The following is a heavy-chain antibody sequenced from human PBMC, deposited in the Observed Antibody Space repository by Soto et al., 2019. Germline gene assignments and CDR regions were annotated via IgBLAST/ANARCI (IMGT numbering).Heavy chain of an antibody. Sequence: QVQLQESGPGLVKPSQTLSLTCTVSGCSISSGGYYWSWIRQHPGKGLEWIWYIYYSGSTYYNPSLKSTVTISLDTSNNQLSLKLSSVTAADTAVYYCAREDIVVVPAAIFYYYYYMDVWGKGTTVTVSS. D-gene: IGHD2-2*02. CDR1: GCSISSGGYY. CDR3: AREDIVVVPAAIFYYYYYMDV. CDR2: IYYSGST. V-gene: IGHV4-31*01. J-gene: IGHJ6*03.